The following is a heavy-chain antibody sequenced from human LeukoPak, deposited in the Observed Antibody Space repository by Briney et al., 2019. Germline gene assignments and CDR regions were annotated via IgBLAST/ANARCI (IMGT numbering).Heavy chain of an antibody. Sequence: ASVKVSRKASGYTFTSYGISWVRQAPGQGLEWMGWINTYNGNTDYAQKLQGRVTMTTDTSTSTAYMELRSLRSDDTAVYYCARDARYYYDSSGYYARGEADYWGQGTLVTVPS. CDR2: INTYNGNT. J-gene: IGHJ4*02. D-gene: IGHD3-22*01. CDR3: ARDARYYYDSSGYYARGEADY. V-gene: IGHV1-18*01. CDR1: GYTFTSYG.